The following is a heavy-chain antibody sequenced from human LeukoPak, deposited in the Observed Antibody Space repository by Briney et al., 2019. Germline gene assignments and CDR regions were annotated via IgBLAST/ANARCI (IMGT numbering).Heavy chain of an antibody. CDR2: ISGSSSTM. CDR1: GFTFSTYN. CDR3: AGGRDSSGYYPSYFDY. V-gene: IGHV3-48*01. J-gene: IGHJ4*02. D-gene: IGHD3-22*01. Sequence: AGGSLRLSCAASGFTFSTYNMNWVRQAPGKGLEWVSYISGSSSTMWYAASVKGRFTVSRDNAKNSLYLQMNSLRAEDTAVYYCAGGRDSSGYYPSYFDYWGQGPLVTVSS.